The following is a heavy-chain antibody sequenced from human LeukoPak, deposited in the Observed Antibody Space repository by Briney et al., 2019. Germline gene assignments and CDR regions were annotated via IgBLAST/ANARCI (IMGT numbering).Heavy chain of an antibody. Sequence: GGSLRLSCVASGFTFSNDWMHWVRQAPGKGLVWVSRLYSEGGRTYYADPVKGRFTISRDNAKNTLYLQMNSLRVEDTAVYYCARGRYSSGWYIDYWGQGTLVTVSS. V-gene: IGHV3-74*01. D-gene: IGHD6-19*01. CDR1: GFTFSNDW. CDR2: LYSEGGRT. CDR3: ARGRYSSGWYIDY. J-gene: IGHJ4*02.